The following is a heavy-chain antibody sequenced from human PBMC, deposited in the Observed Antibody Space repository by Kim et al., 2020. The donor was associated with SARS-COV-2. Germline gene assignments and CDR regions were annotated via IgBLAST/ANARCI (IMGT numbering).Heavy chain of an antibody. V-gene: IGHV3-30*04. CDR1: GFTFSSYA. CDR3: ARTHYYGSGGRRTGAFDI. D-gene: IGHD3-10*01. CDR2: ISYDGSNK. Sequence: GGSLRLSCAASGFTFSSYAMHWVRQAPGKGLEWVSVISYDGSNKYYADSVKGRFTISRDNSKNTLYLQMNSLRAEDTAVYYCARTHYYGSGGRRTGAFDIWGQGTMVTVSS. J-gene: IGHJ3*02.